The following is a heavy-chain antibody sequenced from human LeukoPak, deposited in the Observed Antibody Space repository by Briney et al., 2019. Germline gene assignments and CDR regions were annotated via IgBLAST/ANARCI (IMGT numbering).Heavy chain of an antibody. CDR2: ISGSGDDP. Sequence: GGSLRLSCAASGFTFSNYAMNWVRQAPGKGLEWVSSISGSGDDPSYADSVKGRFTISRDNSKNTLYLQMNSLRAEDTAVYYCARDVSAYDSSGYYPYNWFDPWGQGTLVTVSS. CDR3: ARDVSAYDSSGYYPYNWFDP. V-gene: IGHV3-23*01. D-gene: IGHD3-22*01. J-gene: IGHJ5*02. CDR1: GFTFSNYA.